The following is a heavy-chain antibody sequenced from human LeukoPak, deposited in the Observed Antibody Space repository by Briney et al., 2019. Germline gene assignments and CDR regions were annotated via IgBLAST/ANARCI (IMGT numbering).Heavy chain of an antibody. D-gene: IGHD3-10*01. CDR1: GYTFTGYY. J-gene: IGHJ4*02. Sequence: ASVKVSCKASGYTFTGYYMHWVRQAPGQGLEWMGWINPNSGGTNYAQKFQGRVTMTRDTSISTAYMELSRLRSDDTAVYYCARVYGDHYGSGVIDYWGQGTLVTTSS. V-gene: IGHV1-2*02. CDR3: ARVYGDHYGSGVIDY. CDR2: INPNSGGT.